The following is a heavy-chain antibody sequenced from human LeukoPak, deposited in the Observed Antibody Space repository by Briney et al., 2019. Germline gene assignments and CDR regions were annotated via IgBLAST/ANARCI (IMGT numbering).Heavy chain of an antibody. CDR3: ARQVAGIGLYYFDY. D-gene: IGHD6-19*01. CDR1: DGSISSSSYY. Sequence: SETLSLTCTVSDGSISSSSYYWGWIRQPPGKGLEWIGSIYYSGGTYYNPSLKSRVTISIDTSKNQFSLKLTSVTAADTAVYYRARQVAGIGLYYFDYWGQGTLVTVSS. V-gene: IGHV4-39*01. CDR2: IYYSGGT. J-gene: IGHJ4*02.